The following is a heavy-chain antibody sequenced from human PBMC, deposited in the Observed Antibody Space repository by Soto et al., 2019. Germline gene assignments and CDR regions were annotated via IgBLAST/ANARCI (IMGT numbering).Heavy chain of an antibody. CDR2: LIPILGIA. Sequence: QVQLVQSGAEVKKPGSSVKVSCKASGGTFSSYTISWVRQAPGQGLEWMGRLIPILGIANYAQKFQGRVTITADKSTSTAYMERSSRRSEDTAVYYGAREPYCSGGSCYSHWFDPWGQGTLVTVSS. CDR1: GGTFSSYT. J-gene: IGHJ5*02. CDR3: AREPYCSGGSCYSHWFDP. V-gene: IGHV1-69*08. D-gene: IGHD2-15*01.